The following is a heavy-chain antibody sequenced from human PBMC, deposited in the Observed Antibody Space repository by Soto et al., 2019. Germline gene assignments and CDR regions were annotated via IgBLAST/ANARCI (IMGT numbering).Heavy chain of an antibody. V-gene: IGHV3-9*01. J-gene: IGHJ3*02. D-gene: IGHD3-22*01. CDR3: AASHYHSTGNFDAFEI. CDR2: ISWITGTI. CDR1: GFSFDDYA. Sequence: EVQLVESWGGLVQPGRSLRLSCAASGFSFDDYAMHWVRQAPGKGLEWVSGISWITGTIDYTDSVQGRFTISRDSAKNSLYLQINSPRPDDTALDYCAASHYHSTGNFDAFEIWGQGTMVTASS.